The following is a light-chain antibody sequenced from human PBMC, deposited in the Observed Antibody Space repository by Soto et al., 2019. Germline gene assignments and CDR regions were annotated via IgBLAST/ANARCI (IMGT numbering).Light chain of an antibody. V-gene: IGKV3-20*01. CDR3: HQYSSSPWT. CDR1: QRVSSSF. Sequence: EIVMTQSPATLSVSPGERATLSCRASQRVSSSFLAWYQQRPGQAPRLLFYDASRRATGIPDKFSASGSGTDFSLTISNLEPEDFAVYYCHQYSSSPWTFGQGTKVDIK. CDR2: DAS. J-gene: IGKJ1*01.